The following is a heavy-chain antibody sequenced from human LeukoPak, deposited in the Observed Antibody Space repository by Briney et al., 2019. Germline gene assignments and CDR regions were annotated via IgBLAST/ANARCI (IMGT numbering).Heavy chain of an antibody. CDR3: AREPHRVLVPGPPDF. Sequence: SETLSLTCSVSGGLFSGYYWSWIRQSPGKGLEWIGEINHTGDTNYNQSLQSRVSTSIDTSKRQFSLRLISVTAADTAVYYCAREPHRVLVPGPPDFWGQGILVTVSS. D-gene: IGHD1-14*01. J-gene: IGHJ4*02. V-gene: IGHV4-34*01. CDR1: GGLFSGYY. CDR2: INHTGDT.